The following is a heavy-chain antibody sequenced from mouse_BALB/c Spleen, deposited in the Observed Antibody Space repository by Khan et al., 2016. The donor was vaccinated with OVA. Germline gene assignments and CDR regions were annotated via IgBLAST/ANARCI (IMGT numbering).Heavy chain of an antibody. V-gene: IGHV5-9-3*01. CDR2: ISSGGSYT. J-gene: IGHJ1*01. D-gene: IGHD1-1*01. CDR3: ARNPFGSRTGWYFDV. Sequence: EVELVESGGGLVKPGGSLKLSCAASGFTFSSYAMSWVRQTPEKRLEWVATISSGGSYTYYPDSVKGRFTISRDNAKNTLYLQMSSLRSEDTAMYYCARNPFGSRTGWYFDVWGAGTTVTVSS. CDR1: GFTFSSYA.